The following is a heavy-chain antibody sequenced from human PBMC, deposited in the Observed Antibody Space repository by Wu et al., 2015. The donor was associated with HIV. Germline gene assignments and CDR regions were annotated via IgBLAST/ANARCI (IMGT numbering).Heavy chain of an antibody. Sequence: QVQLVQSGAEVKEPGASVKVSCKASGYSFTSYDIHWVRQAAGQGLEWMGWISAYNGNTNYAQKLQGRVTMTTDTSTSTAYMELRSLRSDDTAVYYCARSSYYYYYMDVWGKGTTGHRLL. V-gene: IGHV1-18*01. CDR3: ARSSYYYYYMDV. J-gene: IGHJ6*03. CDR1: GYSFTSYD. CDR2: ISAYNGNT.